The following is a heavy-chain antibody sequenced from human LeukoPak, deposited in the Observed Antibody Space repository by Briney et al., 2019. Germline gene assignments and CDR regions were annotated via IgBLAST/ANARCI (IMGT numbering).Heavy chain of an antibody. V-gene: IGHV3-74*01. CDR2: INSDGSST. CDR1: GFTFSSYW. CDR3: ARNPRTVTTYYYYYGMDV. J-gene: IGHJ6*02. D-gene: IGHD4-17*01. Sequence: GGSLRLSCAASGFTFSSYWMHWVRQAPGKGLVWVSRINSDGSSTSYADSVKGRSTISRDNAKNTLYLQMNSLRAEDTAVYYCARNPRTVTTYYYYYGMDVWGQGITVTVSS.